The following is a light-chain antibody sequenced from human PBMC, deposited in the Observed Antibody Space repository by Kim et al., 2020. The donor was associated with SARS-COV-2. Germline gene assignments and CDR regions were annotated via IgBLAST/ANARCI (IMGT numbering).Light chain of an antibody. V-gene: IGLV3-25*03. Sequence: SYELTQPPSVSVSPGQTARITCSGDALPKQYAYWYQQKPGQAPVLVIYKDSERPSGIPERFSGSSSGTTVTLTISGVQAEDGADYYCQSADSSGTYRVVFGAGTQLTGL. CDR2: KDS. CDR3: QSADSSGTYRVV. J-gene: IGLJ2*01. CDR1: ALPKQY.